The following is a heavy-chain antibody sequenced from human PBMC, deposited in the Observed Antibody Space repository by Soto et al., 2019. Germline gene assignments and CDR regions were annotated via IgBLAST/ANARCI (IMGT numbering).Heavy chain of an antibody. V-gene: IGHV1-69*12. CDR2: IIPIFGTA. CDR1: GGTFSSYA. D-gene: IGHD2-2*01. Sequence: QVQLVQSGAEVKKPGSSVKVSCKASGGTFSSYAISWVRQAPGQGLEWMGGIIPIFGTANYAQKFQGRVTITADESTSTAYMELSSLRSEDTAVYYCARATIVLVPAAMLDYYYYGMDVWGQGTTVTVSS. CDR3: ARATIVLVPAAMLDYYYYGMDV. J-gene: IGHJ6*02.